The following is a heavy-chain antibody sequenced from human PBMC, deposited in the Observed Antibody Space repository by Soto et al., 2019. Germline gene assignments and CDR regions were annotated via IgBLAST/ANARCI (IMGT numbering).Heavy chain of an antibody. CDR1: GGSISNYY. D-gene: IGHD3-3*01. CDR2: IHYSGNT. CDR3: ASGHYDFWSGYIATIDY. V-gene: IGHV4-59*08. J-gene: IGHJ4*02. Sequence: SEPLSLTCTVSGGSISNYYWSLIRQPPGKGLEWVGYIHYSGNTKYNPSLKSRVTISADTSKDQFSLKLTSVTAADTAVYYCASGHYDFWSGYIATIDYWGRGTLVTVS.